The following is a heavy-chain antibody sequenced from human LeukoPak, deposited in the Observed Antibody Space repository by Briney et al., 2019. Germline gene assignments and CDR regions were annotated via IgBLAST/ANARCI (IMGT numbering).Heavy chain of an antibody. V-gene: IGHV3-30*02. Sequence: GGSLRLSCAASGFTFSSYGMHWVRQAPGKGLEWVAFIRYDGSNKYYADSVKGRFTISRDNSKNTLYLQMNSLRAEDTAVHYCAKDPAKRNPTHAFDIWGQGTMVTVSS. CDR1: GFTFSSYG. J-gene: IGHJ3*02. D-gene: IGHD1-14*01. CDR2: IRYDGSNK. CDR3: AKDPAKRNPTHAFDI.